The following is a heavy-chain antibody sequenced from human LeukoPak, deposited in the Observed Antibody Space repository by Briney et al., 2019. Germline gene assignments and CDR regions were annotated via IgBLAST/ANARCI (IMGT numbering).Heavy chain of an antibody. CDR2: LYSDDSA. CDR1: GFSISSGY. CDR3: ARDPWQGSTTLH. J-gene: IGHJ4*02. Sequence: GGSLRLSCVASGFSISSGYMTWARQPPGKALEWVSLLYSDDSAYNQDSMKGRFTISRDNSKSTLHLQMDTLRTEDTAMYYCARDPWQGSTTLHWGQGIMVTVSS. D-gene: IGHD1-26*01. V-gene: IGHV3-66*02.